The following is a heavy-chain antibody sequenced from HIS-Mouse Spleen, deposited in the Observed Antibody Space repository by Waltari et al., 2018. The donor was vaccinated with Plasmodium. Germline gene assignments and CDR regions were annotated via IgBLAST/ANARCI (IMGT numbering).Heavy chain of an antibody. CDR1: GGSFRGYY. J-gene: IGHJ4*02. V-gene: IGHV4-34*01. CDR3: ARLVVVASKDSY. Sequence: QVQLQQWGAGLLKPSETLSLTCAVYGGSFRGYYWSWIRQPPGKGLGWMGEINHSGSTNYNPSLKSRVTISVDTSKNQFSLKLSSVTAADTAVYYCARLVVVASKDSYWGQGTLVTVSS. CDR2: INHSGST. D-gene: IGHD2-15*01.